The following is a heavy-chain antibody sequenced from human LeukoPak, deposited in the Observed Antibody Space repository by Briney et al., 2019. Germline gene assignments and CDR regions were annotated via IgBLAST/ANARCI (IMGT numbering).Heavy chain of an antibody. J-gene: IGHJ4*02. D-gene: IGHD3-22*01. V-gene: IGHV3-23*01. CDR2: ISGSGGAT. CDR3: AKDGYNYDSSGHFDY. CDR1: GFTFSLFA. Sequence: GGSLTLFCAASGFTFSLFAMLWARQAPGKGREWVSAISGSGGATYHADADSVKARFTISRDNSKNALYLQINNLRAEDTAVYYCAKDGYNYDSSGHFDYWGQGTLVTVSS.